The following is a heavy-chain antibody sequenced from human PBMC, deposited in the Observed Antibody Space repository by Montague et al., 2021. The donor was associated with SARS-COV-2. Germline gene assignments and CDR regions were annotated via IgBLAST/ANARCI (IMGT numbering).Heavy chain of an antibody. D-gene: IGHD1-1*01. J-gene: IGHJ6*02. V-gene: IGHV6-1*01. Sequence: CAISGDSVSSNSATWNWVRQSPSRGLEWLGRTYYRSKWYNDYAVXVRCRVTINPDTSKNQFSLQLNSVTPEDTAIYYRTSGREGNYNVMDVWGQGTTVTVSS. CDR1: GDSVSSNSAT. CDR2: TYYRSKWYN. CDR3: TSGREGNYNVMDV.